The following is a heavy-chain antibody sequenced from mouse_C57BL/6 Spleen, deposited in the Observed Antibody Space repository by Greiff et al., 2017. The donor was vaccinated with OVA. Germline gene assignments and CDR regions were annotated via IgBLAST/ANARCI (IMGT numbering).Heavy chain of an antibody. CDR1: GYTFTDYE. V-gene: IGHV1-15*01. J-gene: IGHJ3*01. D-gene: IGHD2-5*01. CDR2: IDPETGGT. Sequence: VQGVESGAELVRPGASVTLSCKASGYTFTDYEMHWVKQTPVHGLEWIGAIDPETGGTAYNQKFKGKAILTADKSSSTAYMELRSLTSEDSAVYYCTRSYYSNYSPFAYWGQGTLVTVSA. CDR3: TRSYYSNYSPFAY.